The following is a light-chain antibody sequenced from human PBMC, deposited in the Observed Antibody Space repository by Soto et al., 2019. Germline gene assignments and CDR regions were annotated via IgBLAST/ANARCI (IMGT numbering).Light chain of an antibody. CDR1: QSVSSY. Sequence: EIVLTQSPATQSLSPGERATLSCRASQSVSSYLAWYQQKPGQAPRLLIYDASNRATGIPARFSGSGSGTDFTLTISSLEPEDFAVYYCQQRSNWPPTFGQGTKLEIK. J-gene: IGKJ2*01. V-gene: IGKV3-11*01. CDR3: QQRSNWPPT. CDR2: DAS.